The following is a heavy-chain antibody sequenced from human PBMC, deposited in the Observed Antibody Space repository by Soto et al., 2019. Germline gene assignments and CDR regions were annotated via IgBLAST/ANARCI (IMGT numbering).Heavy chain of an antibody. V-gene: IGHV3-23*01. J-gene: IGHJ6*02. CDR1: GFTFSSYA. D-gene: IGHD2-2*01. CDR2: LSGSGGRT. Sequence: GGSLRLSCAASGFTFSSYAMHWVRQAPGKGLEWVSTLSGSGGRTYYADSVKGRFTISRDNSKNTLYLQMNSLRAEDTAVYYCAKGTGLLSYYYGMDVWGQGTTVTVSS. CDR3: AKGTGLLSYYYGMDV.